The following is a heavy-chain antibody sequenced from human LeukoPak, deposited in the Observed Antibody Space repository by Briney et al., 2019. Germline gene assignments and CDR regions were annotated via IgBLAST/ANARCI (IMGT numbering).Heavy chain of an antibody. CDR2: IRYDGSNR. J-gene: IGHJ4*02. CDR3: AKQTESYCGGDCYPGY. Sequence: GGSLRLSCAASGFTFSSYGMHWVRQAPGKGLEWVAFIRYDGSNRYYADSVKGRFTISRDNSKNTLYLQMNSLGAEDTAVYYCAKQTESYCGGDCYPGYWGQGTLVTVSS. D-gene: IGHD2-21*01. V-gene: IGHV3-30*02. CDR1: GFTFSSYG.